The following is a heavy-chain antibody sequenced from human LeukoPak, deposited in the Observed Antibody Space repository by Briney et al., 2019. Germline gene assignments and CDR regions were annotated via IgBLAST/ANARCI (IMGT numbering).Heavy chain of an antibody. Sequence: SETLSLTCTVSGGSISSYYWSWVRQPPGKGLEWVGYIHYSGSTNYNPSLKSRVTISVDTSKKQFSLKVSSVTAADTAVYYCAREVPFQPGTYYYMDVWGTGTTVTVSS. D-gene: IGHD1-1*01. V-gene: IGHV4-59*01. CDR1: GGSISSYY. CDR2: IHYSGST. J-gene: IGHJ6*03. CDR3: AREVPFQPGTYYYMDV.